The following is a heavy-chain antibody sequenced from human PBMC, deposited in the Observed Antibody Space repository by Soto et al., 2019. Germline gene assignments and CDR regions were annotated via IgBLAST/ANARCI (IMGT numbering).Heavy chain of an antibody. Sequence: AGGSLRLSCAASGFTFSDYYMSWIRQAPGKGLEWVSYISSSSSYTNYADSVKGRFTISRDNAKNSLYLQMNSLRAEDTAVYYCARASGDFWSGYYTDYYYGVDVWGQGTTVTVSS. D-gene: IGHD3-3*01. J-gene: IGHJ6*02. CDR1: GFTFSDYY. CDR2: ISSSSSYT. CDR3: ARASGDFWSGYYTDYYYGVDV. V-gene: IGHV3-11*06.